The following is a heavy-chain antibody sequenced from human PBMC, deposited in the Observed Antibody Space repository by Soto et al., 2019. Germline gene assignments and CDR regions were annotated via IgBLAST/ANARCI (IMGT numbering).Heavy chain of an antibody. CDR1: GGSFSGYY. CDR2: INHSGST. J-gene: IGHJ2*01. CDR3: ARERKVQDIVVVPAANSSFRILDKDYWHFAL. V-gene: IGHV4-34*01. D-gene: IGHD2-2*01. Sequence: PSETLSLTCAVYGGSFSGYYWSWIRQPPGKGLEWIGEINHSGSTNYNPSLKSRVTISVDTSKNQFSLKRSSVTAADTAVYYCARERKVQDIVVVPAANSSFRILDKDYWHFALRGSGTLV.